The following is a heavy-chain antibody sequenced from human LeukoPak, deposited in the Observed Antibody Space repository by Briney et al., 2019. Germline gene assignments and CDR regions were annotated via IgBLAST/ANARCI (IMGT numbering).Heavy chain of an antibody. D-gene: IGHD2-15*01. CDR1: GFTFSSYW. CDR3: ARDRGGGHMDV. V-gene: IGHV3-74*01. Sequence: GGSLRLSCAASGFTFSSYWMTWVRQAPGKGLVWVSRINSDGSSTSYADSVKGRFTISRDNAKNTLYLQMNSLRAGDTAVYYCARDRGGGHMDVWGKGTTVTISS. CDR2: INSDGSST. J-gene: IGHJ6*03.